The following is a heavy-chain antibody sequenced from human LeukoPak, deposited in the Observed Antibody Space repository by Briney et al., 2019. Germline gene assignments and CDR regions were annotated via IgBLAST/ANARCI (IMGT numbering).Heavy chain of an antibody. V-gene: IGHV4-39*01. CDR2: IYYSGST. CDR3: ARLVSSSGWYPDS. J-gene: IGHJ4*02. D-gene: IGHD6-19*01. CDR1: GGSISSSSYY. Sequence: SETLSLTCTVSGGSISSSSYYWGWIRQPPGEGLEWIGSIYYSGSTYYTPSLKSRVTISVDTSKNQFSLKLSSVTAADTAVYYCARLVSSSGWYPDSWGQGTLVTVSS.